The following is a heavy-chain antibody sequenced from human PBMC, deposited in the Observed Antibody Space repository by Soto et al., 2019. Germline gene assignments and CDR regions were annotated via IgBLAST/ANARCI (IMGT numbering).Heavy chain of an antibody. D-gene: IGHD6-13*01. J-gene: IGHJ4*02. CDR2: INHSGST. CDR1: GGSFSGYY. V-gene: IGHV4-34*01. CDR3: ARIYSSSWLFDY. Sequence: SETLSLTCAVYGGSFSGYYWSWIRQPPGKGLEWIGEINHSGSTNYNPSLKSRVTISVDTSKNQFSLKLSSVTAADTAVYYCARIYSSSWLFDYWGQGTLVTVSS.